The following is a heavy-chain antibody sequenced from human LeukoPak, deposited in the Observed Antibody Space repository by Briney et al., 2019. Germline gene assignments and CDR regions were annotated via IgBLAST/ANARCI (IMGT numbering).Heavy chain of an antibody. V-gene: IGHV3-23*01. CDR2: ISGSGGST. J-gene: IGHJ4*02. D-gene: IGHD1-26*01. CDR3: AKGSDSGIYYWFDY. Sequence: GGSLRLSCAASGFTFSSYAMSWVRQAPGKGLEWVSAISGSGGSTYYADSAKGRFTISRDNSKNTLYLQMNSLTAEDTAVYYCAKGSDSGIYYWFDYWGQGTLVTVSS. CDR1: GFTFSSYA.